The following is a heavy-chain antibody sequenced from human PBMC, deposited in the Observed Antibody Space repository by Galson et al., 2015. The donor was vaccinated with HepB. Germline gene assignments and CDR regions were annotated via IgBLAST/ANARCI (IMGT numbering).Heavy chain of an antibody. V-gene: IGHV3-30*18. CDR3: AKDHDDFWSGSYSGLDFDY. CDR1: GFTFSYYG. J-gene: IGHJ4*02. D-gene: IGHD3-3*01. Sequence: SLRLSCAASGFTFSYYGMHWVRQAPGKGLEWVAVTSNDGKNRYYADSVKGRFTISGDSSKNTLYLQMNSLRAVDTALYYCAKDHDDFWSGSYSGLDFDYWGQGTLVTVSS. CDR2: TSNDGKNR.